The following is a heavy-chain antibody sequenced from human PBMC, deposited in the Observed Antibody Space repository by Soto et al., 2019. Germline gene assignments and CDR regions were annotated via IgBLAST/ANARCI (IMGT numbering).Heavy chain of an antibody. CDR3: ASTVVTPLGFDL. Sequence: PGGSLRLSCTPSEFTFSTYAMSWVRQAPGKGLEWVSSISPTSRYIYYADSVSGRFTISRDNAQISLFLQMNSLSVEDTAVYYCASTVVTPLGFDLWGRGTLVTVSS. CDR1: EFTFSTYA. J-gene: IGHJ2*01. CDR2: ISPTSRYI. D-gene: IGHD2-21*02. V-gene: IGHV3-21*01.